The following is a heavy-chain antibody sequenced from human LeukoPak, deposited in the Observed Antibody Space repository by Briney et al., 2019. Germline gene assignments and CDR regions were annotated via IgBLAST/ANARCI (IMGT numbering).Heavy chain of an antibody. Sequence: GGSLRLSCAASGFTVSSNYMSWVRQAPGKGLEWVSVIYSGGSTYCADSVKGRFTISRDNSKNTLYLQMNSLRAEDTAVYYCAREGYYDSSGYFYVRYFDYWGQGTLVTVSS. D-gene: IGHD3-22*01. V-gene: IGHV3-53*01. CDR2: IYSGGST. CDR3: AREGYYDSSGYFYVRYFDY. CDR1: GFTVSSNY. J-gene: IGHJ4*02.